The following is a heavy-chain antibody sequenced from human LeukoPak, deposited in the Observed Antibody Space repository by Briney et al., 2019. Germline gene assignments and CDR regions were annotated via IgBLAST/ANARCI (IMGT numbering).Heavy chain of an antibody. V-gene: IGHV1-69*05. J-gene: IGHJ4*02. Sequence: GASVKVSCKASGGTFSSYAISWVRQAPGQGLEWMGGIIPIFGTANYAQKFQGRVTITTDESTSTAYIELSSLRSEDTALYYCARGVGFSYFAYGGKEPLVTVP. CDR2: IIPIFGTA. D-gene: IGHD1-26*01. CDR3: ARGVGFSYFAY. CDR1: GGTFSSYA.